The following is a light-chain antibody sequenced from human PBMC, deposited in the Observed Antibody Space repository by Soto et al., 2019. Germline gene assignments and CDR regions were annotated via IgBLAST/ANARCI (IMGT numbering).Light chain of an antibody. CDR1: QSISSW. J-gene: IGKJ1*01. V-gene: IGKV1-5*01. Sequence: DIQMTQSPSTLSASVGARVTITCRASQSISSWLAWYQQKPGKAPKLLIYDASSLESGVPSRFSGSGSGTEFTLTISSLQPDDLATYYCQQFKDYVWTFGQGTKVEIK. CDR3: QQFKDYVWT. CDR2: DAS.